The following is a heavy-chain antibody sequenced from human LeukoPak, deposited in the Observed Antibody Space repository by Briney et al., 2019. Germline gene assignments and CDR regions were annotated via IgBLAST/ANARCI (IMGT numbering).Heavy chain of an antibody. J-gene: IGHJ4*02. CDR3: ASRLGYCSGGSCYSREI. CDR1: GYTFTSYD. V-gene: IGHV1-8*01. Sequence: ASLKVACKASGYTFTSYDINWVRQATGQGLEWMGWMNPNSGNTGYAQKFQGRVTMTRNTSISTAYMELSSLRSEDTAVYYCASRLGYCSGGSCYSREIWGQGTLVTVSS. CDR2: MNPNSGNT. D-gene: IGHD2-15*01.